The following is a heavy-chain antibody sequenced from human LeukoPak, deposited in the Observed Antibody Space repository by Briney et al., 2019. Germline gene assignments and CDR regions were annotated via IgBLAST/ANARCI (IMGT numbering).Heavy chain of an antibody. CDR3: AKVRYYDSSGNRPLGYMDV. D-gene: IGHD3-22*01. CDR1: TFTFSSYA. Sequence: PGGSLRLSCAASTFTFSSYAMHWVRQAPGKGLEWVAFIRYDGSNKYYADSVKGRFTISRDNSKNTLYLQMNSLRAEDTAVYYCAKVRYYDSSGNRPLGYMDVWGKGTTVTISS. V-gene: IGHV3-30*02. J-gene: IGHJ6*03. CDR2: IRYDGSNK.